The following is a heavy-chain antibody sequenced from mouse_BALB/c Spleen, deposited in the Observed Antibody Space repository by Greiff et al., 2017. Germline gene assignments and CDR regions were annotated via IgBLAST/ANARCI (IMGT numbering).Heavy chain of an antibody. Sequence: VQLKQSGPGLVQPSQSLSITCTVSGFSLTSYGVHWVRQSPGKGLEWLGVIWSGGSTDYNAAFISRLSISKDNSKSQVFFKMNSLQANDTAIYYCARNEVRRDYYAMDYWGQGTSVTVSS. J-gene: IGHJ4*01. CDR2: IWSGGST. CDR1: GFSLTSYG. CDR3: ARNEVRRDYYAMDY. V-gene: IGHV2-2*02. D-gene: IGHD2-14*01.